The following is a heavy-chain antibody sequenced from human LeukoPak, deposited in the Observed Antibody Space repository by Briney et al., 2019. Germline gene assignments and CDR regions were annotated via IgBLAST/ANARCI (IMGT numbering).Heavy chain of an antibody. CDR3: ARDHSSSWYQGGYFDY. CDR1: GFTFSSYV. CDR2: IWYDGINK. Sequence: GGSLRLSCAASGFTFSSYVMHWVGQAPGKGREGVAGIWYDGINKYYADSGKGRFTIVRDNSKNTLYLQMNSLRAEDTAVYYCARDHSSSWYQGGYFDYWGQGTLVTVSS. V-gene: IGHV3-33*01. J-gene: IGHJ4*02. D-gene: IGHD6-13*01.